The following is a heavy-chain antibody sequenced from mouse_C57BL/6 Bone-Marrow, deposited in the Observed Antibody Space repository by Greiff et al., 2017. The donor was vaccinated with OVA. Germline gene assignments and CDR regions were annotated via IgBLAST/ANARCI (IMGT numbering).Heavy chain of an antibody. CDR2: ISSGGSYP. J-gene: IGHJ3*01. D-gene: IGHD1-1*01. Sequence: EVHLVESGGDLVKPGGSLKLSCAASGFTFSSYGMSWVRQTPDKRLEWVATISSGGSYPSYPDSVKGRFTISRDNAKNTLYLQMSSLKSEDTAMYYCARPYYYGSSYWFAYWGQGTLVTVSA. CDR3: ARPYYYGSSYWFAY. V-gene: IGHV5-6*01. CDR1: GFTFSSYG.